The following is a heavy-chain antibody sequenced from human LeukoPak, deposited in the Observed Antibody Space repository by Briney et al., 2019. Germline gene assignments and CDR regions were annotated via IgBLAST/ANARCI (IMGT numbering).Heavy chain of an antibody. CDR1: GFTFSSHW. Sequence: PGGSLRLSCAVSGFTFSSHWMSWVRQAPGKGLEWVANIKQDGSEKYYVDSVKGRFTISRDNAKKSLFLQMNSLRAEDTAVYYCAGDGEMPTIYFDYWGQGTLVTVSS. D-gene: IGHD5-24*01. V-gene: IGHV3-7*01. J-gene: IGHJ4*02. CDR2: IKQDGSEK. CDR3: AGDGEMPTIYFDY.